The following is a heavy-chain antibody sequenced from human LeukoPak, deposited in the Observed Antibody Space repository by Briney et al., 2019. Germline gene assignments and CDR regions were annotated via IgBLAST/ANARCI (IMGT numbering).Heavy chain of an antibody. CDR1: GFTFSSYS. Sequence: GGSLRLSCAASGFTFSSYSMNWVRQAPGKGLEWVSSISSSSSYIYYADSVKGRSTISRDNAKNSLYLQMNSLRAEDTAVYYCARGPRGISSTDDYWGQGTLVTVSS. J-gene: IGHJ4*02. CDR2: ISSSSSYI. CDR3: ARGPRGISSTDDY. V-gene: IGHV3-21*01. D-gene: IGHD6-13*01.